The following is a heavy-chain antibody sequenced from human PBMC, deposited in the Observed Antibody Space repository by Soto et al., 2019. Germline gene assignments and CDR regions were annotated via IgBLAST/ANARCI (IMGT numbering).Heavy chain of an antibody. D-gene: IGHD3-16*01. Sequence: EVQLVESGGGLVQPGGSLRLSCAASGFTVGSNYMTWVRQAPGKGLEWVSVIHSGGSTYYADSVKGRFTISRDKTKNTLYLQMNSLRTEDTAVYYCARVPAPDGVDWGQGTLVTVSS. CDR1: GFTVGSNY. J-gene: IGHJ4*02. CDR3: ARVPAPDGVD. V-gene: IGHV3-66*01. CDR2: IHSGGST.